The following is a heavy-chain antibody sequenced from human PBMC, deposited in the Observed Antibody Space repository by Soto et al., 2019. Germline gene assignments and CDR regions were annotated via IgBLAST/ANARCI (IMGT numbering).Heavy chain of an antibody. D-gene: IGHD2-15*01. V-gene: IGHV4-34*01. CDR2: INHSGST. Sequence: QVQLQQWGAGLLKPSETLSLTCAVYGGSFSGYYWSWIRQPPGKGLEWIGEINHSGSTNYNPSLKSRVTISVDTSKNQFSLKLSSVTAADTAVYYCARGGDIVVVVAATQSYYFDYWGKGTLVTVSS. CDR3: ARGGDIVVVVAATQSYYFDY. CDR1: GGSFSGYY. J-gene: IGHJ4*02.